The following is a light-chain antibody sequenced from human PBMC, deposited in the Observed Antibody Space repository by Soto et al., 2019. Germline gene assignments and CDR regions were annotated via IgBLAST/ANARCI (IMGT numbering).Light chain of an antibody. CDR2: EVT. V-gene: IGLV2-8*01. J-gene: IGLJ3*02. CDR1: SSDVGGYSY. Sequence: QSALTQPPSASGSPGQSVTISCTGTSSDVGGYSYVSWYQQHPGKVPKLMIYEVTKRPSGVPDRFSGSKSGNTASLTVSGLQAEDEADYYCSSYAVSNILVFGGGTKLTVL. CDR3: SSYAVSNILV.